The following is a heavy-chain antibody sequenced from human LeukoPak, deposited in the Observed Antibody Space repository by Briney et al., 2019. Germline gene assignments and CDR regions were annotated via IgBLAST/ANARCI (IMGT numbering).Heavy chain of an antibody. V-gene: IGHV4-39*07. Sequence: SKTLYLTCSVSGDSISSSSSYWGWIRQPPGKGLEWTGSIYYSGKTYYNPSLKSRVTVSVDTSKNQFSLKLSSVTAADTAVYYCARDPRRNMIVVALDYWGQGTLVTVSS. CDR3: ARDPRRNMIVVALDY. J-gene: IGHJ4*02. CDR1: GDSISSSSSY. D-gene: IGHD3-22*01. CDR2: IYYSGKT.